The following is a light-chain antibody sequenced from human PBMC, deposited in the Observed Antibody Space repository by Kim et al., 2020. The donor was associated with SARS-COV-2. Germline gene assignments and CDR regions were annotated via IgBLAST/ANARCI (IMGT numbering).Light chain of an antibody. J-gene: IGLJ2*01. CDR1: SSDVGGYNY. Sequence: GQSITLSCTGTSSDVGGYNYVSWYQQHPGKAPKLMIYDVSNRPSGVSNRFSGAKSGNTAYLTISGLQAEDEADYYCSSYTSSSTVVFGGGTQLTVL. CDR3: SSYTSSSTVV. CDR2: DVS. V-gene: IGLV2-14*03.